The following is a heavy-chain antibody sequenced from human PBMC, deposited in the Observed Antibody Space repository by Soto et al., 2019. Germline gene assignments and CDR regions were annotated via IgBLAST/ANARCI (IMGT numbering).Heavy chain of an antibody. CDR3: ASPPPEGGAAAGYYYYGMDV. CDR2: IIPIFGTA. V-gene: IGHV1-69*13. Sequence: GASVKVSCKASGGTFSSYAISWVRQAPGQGLEWVGGIIPIFGTANYAQKFQGRVTITADESTSTAYMELSSLRSEDTAVYYCASPPPEGGAAAGYYYYGMDVWGQGTTVTVSS. J-gene: IGHJ6*02. CDR1: GGTFSSYA. D-gene: IGHD6-13*01.